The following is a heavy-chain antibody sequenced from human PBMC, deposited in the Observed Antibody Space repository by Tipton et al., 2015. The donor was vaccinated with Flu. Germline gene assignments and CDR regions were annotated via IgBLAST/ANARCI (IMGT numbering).Heavy chain of an antibody. J-gene: IGHJ6*02. CDR1: GYTFTSYD. CDR2: MNPNSGNT. Sequence: QSEAEVKKPGASVKVSCKASGYTFTSYDINWVRQATGQGLEWMGWMNPNSGNTGYAQKFQGRVTMTRNTSISTAYMELSSLRSEDTAVYYCARRRGVGATYYYGMDVWGQGTTVTVSS. D-gene: IGHD1-26*01. V-gene: IGHV1-8*01. CDR3: ARRRGVGATYYYGMDV.